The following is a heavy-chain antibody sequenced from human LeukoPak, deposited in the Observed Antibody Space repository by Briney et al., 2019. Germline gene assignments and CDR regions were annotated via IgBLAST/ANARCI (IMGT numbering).Heavy chain of an antibody. J-gene: IGHJ5*02. Sequence: SQTLSLTRTVSSDSINSGNYKRHWIRQHPGKGLEWIGYISYSGIHYYNPSLKSRVTISVDTSKNPPWLKLSSVAAAVTALYYSAREEVPTGSRIAPPNLLDLWGQGTLVTVSS. V-gene: IGHV4-31*03. CDR3: AREEVPTGSRIAPPNLLDL. CDR2: ISYSGIH. D-gene: IGHD4-11*01. CDR1: SDSINSGNYK.